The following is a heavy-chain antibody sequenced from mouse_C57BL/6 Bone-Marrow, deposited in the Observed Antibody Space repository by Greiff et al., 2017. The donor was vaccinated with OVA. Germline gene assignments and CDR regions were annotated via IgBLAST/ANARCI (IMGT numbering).Heavy chain of an antibody. CDR2: IYPRSGNT. D-gene: IGHD1-1*01. CDR3: ARLYYYGRMDY. V-gene: IGHV1-81*01. CDR1: GYTFTSYG. J-gene: IGHJ4*01. Sequence: VQLQESGAELARPGALVKLSCKASGYTFTSYGISWVKQRTGQGLEWIGEIYPRSGNTYYNEKFKGKATLTADKSSSTAYMELRSLTSEDSAVYFCARLYYYGRMDYWGQGTSVTVSS.